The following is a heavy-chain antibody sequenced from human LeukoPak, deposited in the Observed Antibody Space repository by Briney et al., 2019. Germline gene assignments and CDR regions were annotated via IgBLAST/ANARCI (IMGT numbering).Heavy chain of an antibody. CDR2: IYTSGST. CDR3: ARETRYSSSWGYYYMDV. Sequence: PSETLSLTCTLSGGFMSRGSYYWRSICQPAGKGLVWNGHIYTSGSTNYRTSLKSRVPISVHTSNNQFPRKLSSVTAADTAVYYCARETRYSSSWGYYYMDVWGKGTTVTVSS. V-gene: IGHV4-61*09. J-gene: IGHJ6*03. D-gene: IGHD6-13*01. CDR1: GGFMSRGSYY.